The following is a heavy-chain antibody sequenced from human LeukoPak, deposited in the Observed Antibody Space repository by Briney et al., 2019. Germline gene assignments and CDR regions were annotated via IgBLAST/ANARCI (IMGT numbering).Heavy chain of an antibody. Sequence: KPSETLSLTCTVSGGSISSYYWSWIRQPPGKGPELIGYIHYSGSTNYNPSLKSRVTISVDTSKNQFSLKLSSVTAADTAVYYCARVPRQGQLPEIHFDYWGQGTLVTVSS. V-gene: IGHV4-59*01. CDR3: ARVPRQGQLPEIHFDY. D-gene: IGHD2-2*01. J-gene: IGHJ4*02. CDR1: GGSISSYY. CDR2: IHYSGST.